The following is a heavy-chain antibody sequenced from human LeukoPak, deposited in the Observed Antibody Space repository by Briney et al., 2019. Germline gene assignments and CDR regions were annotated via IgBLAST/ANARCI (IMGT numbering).Heavy chain of an antibody. Sequence: ASVKVSCKASGYTFTGYYMHWLRQAPGQGLEWMGWINPNSGGTNYAQKFQGRVTMTRDTSISTAYMELSRLRSDDTAVYYCARDDYDFWSGMGGYFDYWGQGTLVTVSS. CDR3: ARDDYDFWSGMGGYFDY. D-gene: IGHD3-3*01. CDR1: GYTFTGYY. V-gene: IGHV1-2*02. J-gene: IGHJ4*02. CDR2: INPNSGGT.